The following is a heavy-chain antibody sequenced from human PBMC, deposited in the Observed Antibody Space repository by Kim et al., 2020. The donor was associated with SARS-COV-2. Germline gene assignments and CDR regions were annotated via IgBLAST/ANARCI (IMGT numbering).Heavy chain of an antibody. J-gene: IGHJ4*02. Sequence: GGSLRLSCAASGFTFSTYGMVWVRQAPGKGLEWVAVIWYDGSNKYYADSVKGRFTISRDDSKNTLYLQMIGLRVEDTAVYYCARNRPSFYFDYWGQGTLVTVSS. CDR2: IWYDGSNK. D-gene: IGHD3-16*02. V-gene: IGHV3-33*01. CDR1: GFTFSTYG. CDR3: ARNRPSFYFDY.